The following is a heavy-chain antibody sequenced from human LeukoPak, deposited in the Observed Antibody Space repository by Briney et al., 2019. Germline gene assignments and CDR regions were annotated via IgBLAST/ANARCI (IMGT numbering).Heavy chain of an antibody. V-gene: IGHV3-53*01. CDR1: GFTVSSNY. CDR3: VREGDGYNGSFDY. CDR2: IYSGGST. Sequence: GGSLRLSCAASGFTVSSNYMSWVRQAPGKGLEWVSVIYSGGSTYYADSVKGRFTISRDNSKNTLYLQMNSLRAEDTAVYYCVREGDGYNGSFDYWGQGTLVTVSS. J-gene: IGHJ4*02. D-gene: IGHD5-24*01.